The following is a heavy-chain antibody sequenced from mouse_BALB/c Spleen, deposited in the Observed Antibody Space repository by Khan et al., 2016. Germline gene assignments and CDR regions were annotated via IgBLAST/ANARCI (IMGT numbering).Heavy chain of an antibody. D-gene: IGHD1-1*01. V-gene: IGHV1-7*01. CDR3: ARCNYYYGSSYGWFAY. Sequence: VQLKQSGAELAKPGASVKMSCKASGYTFTDYWMHWVKQRPGQGLEWIGYINPNTGYTEYNQKFKDKATLTADKSSSTAYMQLSSLTSEDSAVYYCARCNYYYGSSYGWFAYWGQGTLVTVSA. J-gene: IGHJ3*01. CDR1: GYTFTDYW. CDR2: INPNTGYT.